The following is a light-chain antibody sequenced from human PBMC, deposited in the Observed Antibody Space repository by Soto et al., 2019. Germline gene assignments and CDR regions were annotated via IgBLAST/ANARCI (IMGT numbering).Light chain of an antibody. CDR1: QSVSIN. CDR2: GAS. CDR3: QQYNNWPRT. Sequence: EIVMTQSPATLSVSPGERATLSCRAIQSVSINLAWYQQKPGQAPRLLIYGASTRATDIPARFSGTGSGTEFTLTISSLQSEDFAVYYSQQYNNWPRTFGQGTKVEIK. J-gene: IGKJ1*01. V-gene: IGKV3-15*01.